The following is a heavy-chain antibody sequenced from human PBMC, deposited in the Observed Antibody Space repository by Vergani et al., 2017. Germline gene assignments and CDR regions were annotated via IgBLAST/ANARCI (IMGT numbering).Heavy chain of an antibody. J-gene: IGHJ4*02. CDR3: ARWGVVGSDLYFDY. V-gene: IGHV4-59*01. CDR2: IYYSGST. Sequence: QVQLQESGPGLVKPSETLSLTCTVSGGSISSYYWSWIRQPPGKGLEWIGYIYYSGSTNYNPSLKSRVTISVDTSKNQFSLKLSSVTAADTAVYYCARWGVVGSDLYFDYWGQGTLVTVSS. D-gene: IGHD3-10*01. CDR1: GGSISSYY.